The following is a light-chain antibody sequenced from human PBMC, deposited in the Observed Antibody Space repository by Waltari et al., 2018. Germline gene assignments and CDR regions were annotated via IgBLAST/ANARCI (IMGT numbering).Light chain of an antibody. J-gene: IGKJ4*01. CDR3: QQYVSSPRLT. CDR1: QSVSSTY. Sequence: EIVLTQSPGTLSLSQGERATLSCRASQSVSSTYLAWYQQKPGQAPRLLIYGASRRATGIPDRFSGSGSGTDFTLTISRLEPEDFAVYYCQQYVSSPRLTFGGGTKVEIK. CDR2: GAS. V-gene: IGKV3-20*01.